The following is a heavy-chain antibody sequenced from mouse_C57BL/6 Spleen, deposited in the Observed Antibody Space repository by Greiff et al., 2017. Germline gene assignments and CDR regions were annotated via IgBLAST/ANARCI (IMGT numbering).Heavy chain of an antibody. V-gene: IGHV5-17*01. J-gene: IGHJ2*01. D-gene: IGHD1-1*01. CDR3: ARGTTVVYFDY. Sequence: EVMLVESGGGLVKPGGSLKLSCAASGFTFSDYGMHWVRQAPEKGLEWVAYISSGSSTIYYADTVKGRFTISRDNAKNTLFLQMTSLRAEDTAMYYCARGTTVVYFDYWGQGTTLTVSS. CDR2: ISSGSSTI. CDR1: GFTFSDYG.